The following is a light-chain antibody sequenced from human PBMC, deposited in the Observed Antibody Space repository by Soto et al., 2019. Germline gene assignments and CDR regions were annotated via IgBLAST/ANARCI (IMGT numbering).Light chain of an antibody. Sequence: DIQLTQSPSFVSASVGERVTITCRASQDISRYLAWYQQKPGEAPKLLISAASTLHSGVPSRFSGSGSGTEFTLTVSYLLAEDFDSYYCQQHYSDSSFGQGTRLESK. V-gene: IGKV1-9*01. CDR1: QDISRY. J-gene: IGKJ5*01. CDR2: AAS. CDR3: QQHYSDSS.